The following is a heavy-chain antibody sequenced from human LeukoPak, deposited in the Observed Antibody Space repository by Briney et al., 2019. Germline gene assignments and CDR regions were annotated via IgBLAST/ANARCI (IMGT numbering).Heavy chain of an antibody. CDR3: ARSYYDFWSGYSSRVLDY. Sequence: GASVKLSCTASGYTFTVYYMHWVRQGPGQGLEWMGWINPNSGGTNYAQKFQGRVTMTRDTSISTAYMELSRLRSDDTAVYYCARSYYDFWSGYSSRVLDYWGQGTLVTVSS. CDR2: INPNSGGT. D-gene: IGHD3-3*01. J-gene: IGHJ4*02. CDR1: GYTFTVYY. V-gene: IGHV1-2*02.